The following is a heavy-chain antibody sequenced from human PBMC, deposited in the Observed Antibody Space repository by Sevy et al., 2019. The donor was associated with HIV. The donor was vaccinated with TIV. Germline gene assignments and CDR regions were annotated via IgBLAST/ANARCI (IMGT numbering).Heavy chain of an antibody. Sequence: GGSLRLSCAASGFTFDDYGMHWVRQAPGKGLEGVSGISWNRGSMGYADSVKGRFTISKDNAKNSLYLQMNSLRAEDTALYYCAKDLDYGSGSYYGAFDIWGQGTMVTVSS. V-gene: IGHV3-9*01. CDR1: GFTFDDYG. CDR3: AKDLDYGSGSYYGAFDI. CDR2: ISWNRGSM. D-gene: IGHD3-10*01. J-gene: IGHJ3*02.